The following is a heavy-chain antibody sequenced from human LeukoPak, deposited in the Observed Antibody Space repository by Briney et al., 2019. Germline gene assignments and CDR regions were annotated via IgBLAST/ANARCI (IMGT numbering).Heavy chain of an antibody. CDR1: GGTFNTYA. CDR3: ARKREFSPMVPEQAFDI. Sequence: ASVKVSCKASGGTFNTYAINWVRQAPGQGLEWMGGIIPNFGTARNAQKFQGRVTITADESTNTVYMDVTSLRSEDTAVYYCARKREFSPMVPEQAFDIWGQGTMVTVSS. J-gene: IGHJ3*02. V-gene: IGHV1-69*13. D-gene: IGHD3-10*01. CDR2: IIPNFGTA.